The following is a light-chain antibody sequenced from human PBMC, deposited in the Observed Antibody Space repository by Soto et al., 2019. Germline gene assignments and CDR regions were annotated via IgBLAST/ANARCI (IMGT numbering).Light chain of an antibody. CDR3: RSYTSSSTYV. V-gene: IGLV2-14*01. CDR1: SSDVGGYNY. Sequence: QSALTQPSFVSGSPGQSITISCTGTSSDVGGYNYVSWYQQHPGKAPKLMIYDVSNRPSGVSNRFSVFKSGNTASLTISRLQAEDEADYYGRSYTSSSTYVFGTGTKVTVL. CDR2: DVS. J-gene: IGLJ1*01.